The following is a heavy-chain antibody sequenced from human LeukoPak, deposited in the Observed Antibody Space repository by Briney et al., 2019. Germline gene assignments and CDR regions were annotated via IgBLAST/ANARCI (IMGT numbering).Heavy chain of an antibody. Sequence: GGSLRLSCAASGFTFSSYAMSWVRQAPGKGLEWVSAITGNADTTYYADSVEGRFTISRDNSKNTLYLQMNSLRAEDTAVYYCAKEGYFDSSGYYHRRCDYWGQGTLVTASS. D-gene: IGHD3-22*01. CDR1: GFTFSSYA. J-gene: IGHJ4*02. CDR2: ITGNADTT. V-gene: IGHV3-23*01. CDR3: AKEGYFDSSGYYHRRCDY.